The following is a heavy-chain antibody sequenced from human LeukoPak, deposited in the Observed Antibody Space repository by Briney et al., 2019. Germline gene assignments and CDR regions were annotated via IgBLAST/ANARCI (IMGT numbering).Heavy chain of an antibody. CDR1: GGSISSYY. J-gene: IGHJ4*02. CDR2: IYYSGST. Sequence: SETLSLTCTVSGGSISSYYWSWIRQPPGKGLEWIGYIYYSGSTNYNPSLKSRVTISVDTSKNQFSLKLSSVTAADTAVYYCARGGRLRVPAAMTKAPYYFDYWGQGTLVTVSS. CDR3: ARGGRLRVPAAMTKAPYYFDY. V-gene: IGHV4-59*08. D-gene: IGHD2-2*01.